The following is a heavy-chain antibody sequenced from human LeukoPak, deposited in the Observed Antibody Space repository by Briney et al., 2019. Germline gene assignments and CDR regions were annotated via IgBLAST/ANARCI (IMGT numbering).Heavy chain of an antibody. CDR3: ASGPNYFDC. Sequence: GGSLRLSCAASGFTFSSYAMHWVRQAPGKGLEWVAVISYDGSNKYYADSVKGRFTISRDNSKNTLYLQMNSLRAEDMAVYYCASGPNYFDCWGQGTLVTVSS. J-gene: IGHJ4*02. CDR1: GFTFSSYA. V-gene: IGHV3-30-3*01. CDR2: ISYDGSNK.